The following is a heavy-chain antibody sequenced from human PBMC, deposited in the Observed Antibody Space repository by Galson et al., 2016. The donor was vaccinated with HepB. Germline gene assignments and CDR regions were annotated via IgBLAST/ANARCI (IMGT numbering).Heavy chain of an antibody. CDR1: GFTFDDYG. CDR2: TKKKHYGGTT. V-gene: IGHV3-49*03. D-gene: IGHD1-14*01. CDR3: SRSPEISGPWPLFDD. J-gene: IGHJ4*02. Sequence: SLRLSCATSGFTFDDYGIGWFRQAPGKGLEWVSFTKKKHYGGTTEYAASVKGRFTISRDDSTSIVYLQMNSLKTEDTALYYCSRSPEISGPWPLFDDWGQGTLVTVSS.